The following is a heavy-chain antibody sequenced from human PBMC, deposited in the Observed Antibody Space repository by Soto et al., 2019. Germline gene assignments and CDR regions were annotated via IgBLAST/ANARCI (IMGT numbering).Heavy chain of an antibody. D-gene: IGHD1-26*01. J-gene: IGHJ4*02. CDR3: ARRYGGNFDY. V-gene: IGHV4-59*01. Sequence: LLTLSLTCTVYGGSINICDWSCIRKPTGKGLEWIGYIYYSGSTNYNPSLKSRVTISVDTSKHQFSLKLSSVTAADTAVYYCARRYGGNFDYWGQGTLVTVSS. CDR2: IYYSGST. CDR1: GGSINICD.